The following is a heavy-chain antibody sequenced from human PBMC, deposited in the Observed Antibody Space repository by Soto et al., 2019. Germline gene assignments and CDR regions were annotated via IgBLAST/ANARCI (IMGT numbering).Heavy chain of an antibody. D-gene: IGHD3-10*01. J-gene: IGHJ4*02. V-gene: IGHV3-30-3*01. CDR3: ARDRGPYYGSGSLYYFDY. CDR1: GFTFSSYA. CDR2: ISYDGSNK. Sequence: SLRLSCAASGFTFSSYAMHWVRQAPGKGLEWVAVISYDGSNKYYADSVKGRFTISRDNSKNTLYLQMNSLRAEDTAVYYCARDRGPYYGSGSLYYFDYWGQGTLVTVSS.